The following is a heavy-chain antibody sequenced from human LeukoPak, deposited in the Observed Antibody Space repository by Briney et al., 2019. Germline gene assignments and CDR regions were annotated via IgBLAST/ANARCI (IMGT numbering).Heavy chain of an antibody. CDR2: IKQDGSEK. V-gene: IGHV3-7*05. CDR1: GFTFSNYW. J-gene: IGHJ4*02. Sequence: PGGSLRLSCAASGFTFSNYWMSWVRQAPGKGLEWVANIKQDGSEKYYVDSVKGRFTISRDNAKSSLYLQMNSLGAEDTAMYYCARDMEALVTPGIDYWGQGTLVTVSS. D-gene: IGHD4-23*01. CDR3: ARDMEALVTPGIDY.